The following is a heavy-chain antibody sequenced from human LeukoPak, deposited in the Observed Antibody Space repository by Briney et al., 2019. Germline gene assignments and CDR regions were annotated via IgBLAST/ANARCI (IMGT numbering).Heavy chain of an antibody. V-gene: IGHV1-2*02. J-gene: IGHJ3*02. CDR3: ARKPFIAVAGLVDAFDI. D-gene: IGHD6-19*01. CDR1: GYTFTGYY. CDR2: INPNSGGT. Sequence: ASVKVSCKASGYTFTGYYMHWVRQAPGQGLEWMGWINPNSGGTNYAQKFQGRVTMTRDTSISTAYMELSRLRPDDTAVYYCARKPFIAVAGLVDAFDIWGQGTMVTVSS.